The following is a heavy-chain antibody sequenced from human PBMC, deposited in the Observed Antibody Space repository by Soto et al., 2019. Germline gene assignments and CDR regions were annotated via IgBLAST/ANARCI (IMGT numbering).Heavy chain of an antibody. J-gene: IGHJ6*02. CDR3: AIVDVLMVYTREGWYGMDV. CDR1: GGSISSGGYY. V-gene: IGHV4-31*03. Sequence: QVQLQESGPGLVKPSQTLSLTCTVSGGSISSGGYYWSWTRQHPGKGLEWIGYIYYSGSTYYNPSLKSRVTISVDTSKNQFSLKLSSVTAADTAVYYCAIVDVLMVYTREGWYGMDVWGQGTTVTVSS. D-gene: IGHD2-8*01. CDR2: IYYSGST.